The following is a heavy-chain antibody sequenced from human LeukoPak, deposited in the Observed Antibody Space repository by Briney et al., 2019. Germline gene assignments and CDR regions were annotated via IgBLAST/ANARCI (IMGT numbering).Heavy chain of an antibody. D-gene: IGHD2/OR15-2a*01. J-gene: IGHJ4*02. Sequence: SVKVSCKASGGTFISYAISWVRQAPGQGLEWMGGIIPIFGTANYAQKFQGRVTITADESTSTAYMELSSLRSEDTAVYYCARSRSRTTATYDFDYWGQGTLVTVSS. V-gene: IGHV1-69*13. CDR2: IIPIFGTA. CDR1: GGTFISYA. CDR3: ARSRSRTTATYDFDY.